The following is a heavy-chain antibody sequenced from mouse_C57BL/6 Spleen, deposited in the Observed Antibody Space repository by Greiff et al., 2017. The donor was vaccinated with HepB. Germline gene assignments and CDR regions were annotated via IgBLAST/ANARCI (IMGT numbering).Heavy chain of an antibody. Sequence: QVQLKESGPGLVQPSQSLSITCTVSGFSLTSYGVHWVRQSPGKGLEWLGVIWSGGSTDYNAAFISRLSISKDNSKSQVFFKMNSLQADDTAIYYCARTYDYGYYAMDYWGQGTSVTVSS. CDR2: IWSGGST. D-gene: IGHD2-4*01. V-gene: IGHV2-2*01. CDR1: GFSLTSYG. J-gene: IGHJ4*01. CDR3: ARTYDYGYYAMDY.